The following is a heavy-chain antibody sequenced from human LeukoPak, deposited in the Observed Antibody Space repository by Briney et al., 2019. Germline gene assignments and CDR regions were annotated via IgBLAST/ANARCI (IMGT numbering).Heavy chain of an antibody. CDR2: INPNSGGT. CDR1: GYTFTGYY. Sequence: ASVKVSCKASGYTFTGYYMHWVRQAPGQGLEWMGWINPNSGGTNYAQKFQGRVTMTRDTSISTAYMELSSLRSEDTAVYYCATGDTAMGTFDYWGQGTLVTVSS. J-gene: IGHJ4*02. D-gene: IGHD5-18*01. V-gene: IGHV1-2*02. CDR3: ATGDTAMGTFDY.